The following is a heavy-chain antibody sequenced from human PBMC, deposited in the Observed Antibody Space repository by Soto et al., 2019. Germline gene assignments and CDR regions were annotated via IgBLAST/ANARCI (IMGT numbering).Heavy chain of an antibody. CDR3: ACFKSYDVRGYPQGVFEI. Sequence: QVQLVQSGAEVKNPGSSVKVSCKAVRGTFNNYVINWVRQAPGQGLEWMGGIVPQYVKVNIAQKFQGSVTFAADQSSNTAYLGLTSLTSDDTAVYYCACFKSYDVRGYPQGVFEIWGQGTMVTVSA. D-gene: IGHD6-25*01. CDR2: IVPQYVKV. CDR1: RGTFNNYV. J-gene: IGHJ3*02. V-gene: IGHV1-69*01.